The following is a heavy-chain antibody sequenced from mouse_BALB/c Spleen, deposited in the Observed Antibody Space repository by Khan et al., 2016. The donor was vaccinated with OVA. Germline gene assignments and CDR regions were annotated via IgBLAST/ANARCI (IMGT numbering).Heavy chain of an antibody. CDR3: TRGGYSSFAY. J-gene: IGHJ3*01. CDR1: GYSFTSYW. D-gene: IGHD1-3*01. CDR2: IYPGNSDT. Sequence: EVKLMESGTVLARPGASVKMSCKASGYSFTSYWMYWIKQRPGQGLEWIGGIYPGNSDTSYNQKFKGKAKLTAGTSASTAYREFSSLTNEDSAVYYCTRGGYSSFAYWGQGTLVTVSA. V-gene: IGHV1-5*01.